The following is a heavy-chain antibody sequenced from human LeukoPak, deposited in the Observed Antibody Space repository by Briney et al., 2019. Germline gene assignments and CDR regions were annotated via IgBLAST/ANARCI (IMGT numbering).Heavy chain of an antibody. CDR2: IYYSGST. Sequence: SETLSLTCAVSGGSISSGGYYWSWIRQHPGKGLEWIGYIYYSGSTYYNPSLKSRVTISVDTSKNQFSLKLSSVTAADTAVYYCARDRYSYGLDYWGQGTLVTVSS. CDR3: ARDRYSYGLDY. D-gene: IGHD5-18*01. V-gene: IGHV4-31*11. CDR1: GGSISSGGYY. J-gene: IGHJ4*02.